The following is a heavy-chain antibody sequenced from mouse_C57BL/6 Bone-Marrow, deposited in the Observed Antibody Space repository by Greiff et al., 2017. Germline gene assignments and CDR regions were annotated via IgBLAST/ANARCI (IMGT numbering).Heavy chain of an antibody. Sequence: QVQLQQSGAELVKPGASVKISCKASGYAFSSYWMNWVKQRPGKGLEWIGQIYPGDGDTNYNGKFKGKATLTADKSSSTAYMQLSSLTSEDSAVYFCARSGLYYDYDDYWGQGTTLTVSS. CDR1: GYAFSSYW. CDR2: IYPGDGDT. D-gene: IGHD2-4*01. J-gene: IGHJ2*01. V-gene: IGHV1-80*01. CDR3: ARSGLYYDYDDY.